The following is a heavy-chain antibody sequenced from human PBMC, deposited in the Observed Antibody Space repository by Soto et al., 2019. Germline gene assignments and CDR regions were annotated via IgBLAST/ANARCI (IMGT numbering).Heavy chain of an antibody. J-gene: IGHJ3*01. D-gene: IGHD3-16*01. CDR1: GYTFINYY. Sequence: QVQLEQSGAEVKKPGTSVKICCKASGYTFINYYIHWVRQGPGQGLEWTGVINPSGGSTDHSQNYQTRVTVTRDASTNTVYLELRNLTSQDTAVYYCARRARGTFHGFDVWGQGTTVIVSS. CDR2: INPSGGST. V-gene: IGHV1-46*01. CDR3: ARRARGTFHGFDV.